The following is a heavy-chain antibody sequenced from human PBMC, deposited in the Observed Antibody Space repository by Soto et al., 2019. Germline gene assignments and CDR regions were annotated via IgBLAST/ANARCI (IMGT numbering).Heavy chain of an antibody. CDR2: INPNSGGT. J-gene: IGHJ6*02. Sequence: GPSVKASIKASGYTFTGYFTHCVGQAPGQGLEWMGWINPNSGGTNYAQKFQGWVTMTRDTSISTAYMELSRLRSDDTAVYYCARDRRGSYYDYYYGMDVWGQGTTVTVSS. V-gene: IGHV1-2*04. CDR1: GYTFTGYF. D-gene: IGHD1-26*01. CDR3: ARDRRGSYYDYYYGMDV.